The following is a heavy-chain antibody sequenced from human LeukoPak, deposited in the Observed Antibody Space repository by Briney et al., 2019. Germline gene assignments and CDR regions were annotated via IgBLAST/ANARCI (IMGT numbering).Heavy chain of an antibody. CDR3: ARVRGSTSCHLDY. Sequence: SETLSLTCAVYGGSFSGYYWSWIRQPPGKGLERIGEINHSGSTNYNPSLKSRVTISVDTSKNQFSLRLSSVTAADTAVYYCARVRGSTSCHLDYWGQGTLVTVSS. J-gene: IGHJ4*02. CDR1: GGSFSGYY. CDR2: INHSGST. V-gene: IGHV4-34*01. D-gene: IGHD2-2*01.